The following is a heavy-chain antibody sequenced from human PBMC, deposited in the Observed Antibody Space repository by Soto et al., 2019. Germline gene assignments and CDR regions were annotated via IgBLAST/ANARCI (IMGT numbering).Heavy chain of an antibody. V-gene: IGHV3-30-3*01. CDR1: GFTFSSYA. J-gene: IGHJ4*02. CDR3: ARVGYSYGPNSDFDY. D-gene: IGHD5-18*01. Sequence: QVQLVESGGGVVQPGRSLRLSCAASGFTFSSYAMHWVRQAPGKGLEWVAVISYDGSNKYYADSVKGRFTISRDNSKNTLYLQMNSLRAEDTAVYYYARVGYSYGPNSDFDYWGQGTLVTVSS. CDR2: ISYDGSNK.